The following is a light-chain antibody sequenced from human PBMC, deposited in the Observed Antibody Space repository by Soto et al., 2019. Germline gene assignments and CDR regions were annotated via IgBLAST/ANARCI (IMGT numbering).Light chain of an antibody. CDR1: PSVTNF. CDR3: QHYNNWPPIT. Sequence: EIVLTQSPATLSLSPGERATLSCRASPSVTNFLAWYQQKPGQAPRLLIYDASTRATGIPARFSGSGSGTEFTLTISSLHSEDFAVYYCQHYNNWPPITFGQGTRLEI. V-gene: IGKV3-15*01. J-gene: IGKJ5*01. CDR2: DAS.